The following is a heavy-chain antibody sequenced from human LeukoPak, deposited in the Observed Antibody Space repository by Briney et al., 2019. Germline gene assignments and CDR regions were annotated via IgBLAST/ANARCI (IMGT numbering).Heavy chain of an antibody. CDR2: IKQDGSEK. V-gene: IGHV3-7*01. CDR1: GFTFSSYW. D-gene: IGHD2-21*01. CDR3: ARQRLAGFYYYGMDV. J-gene: IGHJ6*02. Sequence: GGSLRLSCAASGFTFSSYWMTWVRQAPGKGLEWVANIKQDGSEKYYVDSVKGRFTISRDNAKNSLYLQMNSLRAEDTAVYYCARQRLAGFYYYGMDVWGQGTTVTVSS.